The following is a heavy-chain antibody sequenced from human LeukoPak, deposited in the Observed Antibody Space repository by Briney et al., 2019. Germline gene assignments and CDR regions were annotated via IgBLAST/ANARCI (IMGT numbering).Heavy chain of an antibody. Sequence: GGSLRLSCAASGFTFGSYWMHWVRQAPGKGLVWVSRINTDGGSTTYADSVKGRFTISRDNSKNTLYLQMSNLRVEDTAVYYCARGPQGKSGSPPYYFDYWGQGTLVTVSS. CDR2: INTDGGST. D-gene: IGHD1-26*01. V-gene: IGHV3-74*01. J-gene: IGHJ4*02. CDR1: GFTFGSYW. CDR3: ARGPQGKSGSPPYYFDY.